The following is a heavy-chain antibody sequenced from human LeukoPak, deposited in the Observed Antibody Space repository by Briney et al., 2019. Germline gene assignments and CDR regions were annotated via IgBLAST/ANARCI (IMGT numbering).Heavy chain of an antibody. D-gene: IGHD3-9*01. V-gene: IGHV3-30*04. Sequence: GGSLRLSCAASGFTFSSYAMHWVRQAPGKGLEWVAAISYDGSNEYYADSVKGRFTISRDNSKNTLYLQMNSLRAEDTAVYYCARDGDILTGYYSCLDYWGQGTLVTVSS. J-gene: IGHJ4*02. CDR3: ARDGDILTGYYSCLDY. CDR2: ISYDGSNE. CDR1: GFTFSSYA.